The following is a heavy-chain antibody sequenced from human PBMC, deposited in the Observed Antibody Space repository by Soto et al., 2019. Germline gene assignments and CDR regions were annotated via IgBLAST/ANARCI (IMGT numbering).Heavy chain of an antibody. CDR2: ISYDGSNK. D-gene: IGHD6-13*01. J-gene: IGHJ3*02. Sequence: GGSLRLSCAASGFTFSSYGMHWVRQAPGKGLEWVGVISYDGSNKYYADSVKGRFTISRDNSKNTLYLQMNSLRAEDTAVYYCAKDKGSSWYDAFDIWGQGTMVTVSS. CDR3: AKDKGSSWYDAFDI. V-gene: IGHV3-30*18. CDR1: GFTFSSYG.